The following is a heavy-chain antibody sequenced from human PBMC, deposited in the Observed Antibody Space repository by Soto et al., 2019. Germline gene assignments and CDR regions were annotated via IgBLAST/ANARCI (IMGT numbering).Heavy chain of an antibody. Sequence: GSLRLSCAASGFPFSSYGMHWVRQAPGKGLDWVGVIWYDGSNKDYAESVKGRFTISRDNSKNMLYLQMNSLRADDTAVYYCASSINWGQGTLVTVSS. CDR1: GFPFSSYG. CDR2: IWYDGSNK. V-gene: IGHV3-33*03. CDR3: ASSIN. J-gene: IGHJ4*02.